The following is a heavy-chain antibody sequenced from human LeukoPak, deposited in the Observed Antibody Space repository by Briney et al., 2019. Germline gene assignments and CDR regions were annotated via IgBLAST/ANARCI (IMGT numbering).Heavy chain of an antibody. J-gene: IGHJ3*02. CDR2: IYYSGST. Sequence: SETLSLTCTVSGGSISNYYWSWIRQPPGKGLEWIGYIYYSGSTNYNPSLESGVTISVDTSKNQSSLKLTSATAPGTAVYYRARPRGSVTEYPSCACEIWGQRTIVTVSS. D-gene: IGHD2-21*02. CDR1: GGSISNYY. CDR3: ARPRGSVTEYPSCACEI. V-gene: IGHV4-59*08.